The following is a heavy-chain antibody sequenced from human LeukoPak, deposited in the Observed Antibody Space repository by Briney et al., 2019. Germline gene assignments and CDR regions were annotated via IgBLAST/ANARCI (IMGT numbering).Heavy chain of an antibody. CDR2: IIPIFGTA. V-gene: IGHV1-69*13. CDR3: AREYNWNDVYYGMDV. CDR1: GGTFIIYA. Sequence: ASVKVSCKASGGTFIIYAISWVRQAPGQGLEWMGGIIPIFGTANYAQKFQGRVTITADESTSTAYMELSSLRSEDTAMYYCAREYNWNDVYYGMDVWGQGTTVTVSS. J-gene: IGHJ6*02. D-gene: IGHD1-20*01.